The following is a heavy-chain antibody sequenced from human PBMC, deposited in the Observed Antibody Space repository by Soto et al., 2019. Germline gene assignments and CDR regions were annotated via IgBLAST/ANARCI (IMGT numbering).Heavy chain of an antibody. CDR3: ARDSPGYNCAGDDPYYMAV. D-gene: IGHD1-20*01. CDR1: GFTFSDYG. Sequence: GGSLRLSCAASGFTFSDYGMNWVRQAPGKGLEWVSFITSSSSYIYYADSVKGRFTISRDNAKNSLYLETSSLRDEDTAVYFCARDSPGYNCAGDDPYYMAVWGKGTTDTVSS. CDR2: ITSSSSYI. V-gene: IGHV3-21*01. J-gene: IGHJ6*03.